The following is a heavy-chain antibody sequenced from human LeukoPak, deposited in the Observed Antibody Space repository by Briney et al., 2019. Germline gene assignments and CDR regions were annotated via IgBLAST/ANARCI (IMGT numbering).Heavy chain of an antibody. V-gene: IGHV3-30*03. CDR1: GFTFSSYG. D-gene: IGHD3-10*02. CDR3: ARGFYYVLWGDY. CDR2: ISYDGSNK. Sequence: AGGSLRLSCAASGFTFSSYGMHWVRQAPGKGLEWVAVISYDGSNKYYADSVKGRFTISRDNSKNTLYLQMNSLRAEDTAVYYCARGFYYVLWGDYWGQGTLVTVSS. J-gene: IGHJ4*02.